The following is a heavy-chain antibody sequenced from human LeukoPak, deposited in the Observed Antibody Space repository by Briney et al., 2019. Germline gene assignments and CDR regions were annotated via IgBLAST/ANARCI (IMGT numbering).Heavy chain of an antibody. D-gene: IGHD3-3*01. CDR3: AKATIFGVVIMASGAFDI. V-gene: IGHV3-23*01. CDR2: ISGSGGST. J-gene: IGHJ3*02. CDR1: GFTFSSYA. Sequence: GGSLRLSCAASGFTFSSYAMSWVRQAPGKGLEWVSAISGSGGSTYYADSVKGRFTISRDNSKNTLYLQMNSLRAEDTAVYYCAKATIFGVVIMASGAFDIWGQGTMVTVSS.